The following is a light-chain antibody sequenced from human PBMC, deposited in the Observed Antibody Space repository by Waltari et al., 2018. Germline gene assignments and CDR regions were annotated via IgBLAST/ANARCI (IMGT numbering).Light chain of an antibody. CDR3: QQSYDTPPYT. CDR2: SAS. V-gene: IGKV1-39*01. J-gene: IGKJ2*01. Sequence: DIQMTQSPSSLSASVGDRVTITCRASQSISTYLNWYQQKPGKAPKLLIYSASHLQNAVPPRFSGSGSGTDFTLTISSLQPEDFATYYCQQSYDTPPYTFGQGTKLEVK. CDR1: QSISTY.